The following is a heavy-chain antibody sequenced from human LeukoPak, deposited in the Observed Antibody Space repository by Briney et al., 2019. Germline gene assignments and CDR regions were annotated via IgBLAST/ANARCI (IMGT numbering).Heavy chain of an antibody. J-gene: IGHJ5*02. Sequence: GGSLRLSCAASGFTFSSYWMHWVHQAPGKGLVWVSRINGDGSRTNCADSVKGRFTISRDNAENTLYLQMNSLRVEDTAVYYCTRDFDAATGSWGQGTLVTVSS. CDR2: INGDGSRT. D-gene: IGHD3-9*01. CDR3: TRDFDAATGS. CDR1: GFTFSSYW. V-gene: IGHV3-74*01.